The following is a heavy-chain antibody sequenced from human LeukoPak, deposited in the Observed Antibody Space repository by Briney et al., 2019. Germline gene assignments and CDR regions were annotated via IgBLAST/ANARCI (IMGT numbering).Heavy chain of an antibody. D-gene: IGHD6-13*01. V-gene: IGHV3-23*01. CDR2: ISGSGGST. J-gene: IGHJ4*02. Sequence: GGSLRLSCGASGFTFSSYAMSWVRQAPGKGLEWVSAISGSGGSTYYADSVKGRFTISRDNSKNTLYLQMNSLRAEDTAVYYCAKEPMTGIAAAGYYFDYWGQGTLVTVSS. CDR3: AKEPMTGIAAAGYYFDY. CDR1: GFTFSSYA.